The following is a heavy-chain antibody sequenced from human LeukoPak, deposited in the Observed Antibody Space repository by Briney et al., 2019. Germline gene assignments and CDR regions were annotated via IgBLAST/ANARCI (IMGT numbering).Heavy chain of an antibody. D-gene: IGHD7-27*01. Sequence: SETLSLTCTVSGGSISSRPYYWGWVRQPPGKGLEWIGYIYHTGSTSYSPSLKSRVTISADTSQNQLSLKLSSVTAADTAVYYCASRKLGNDYWGQGTLVTVSS. V-gene: IGHV4-61*05. CDR2: IYHTGST. CDR3: ASRKLGNDY. J-gene: IGHJ4*02. CDR1: GGSISSRPYY.